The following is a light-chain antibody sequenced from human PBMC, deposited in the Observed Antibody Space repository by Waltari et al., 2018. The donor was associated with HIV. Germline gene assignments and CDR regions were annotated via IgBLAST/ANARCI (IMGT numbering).Light chain of an antibody. CDR1: QMGEKY. CDR3: QAWDSSVV. V-gene: IGLV3-1*01. J-gene: IGLJ2*01. Sequence: SFELTQPPSVSVSPGQTSSITFSGYQMGEKYVSWYQQKPGQSPVMVIYEDNNRPSGIPERFSGSNSGNTATLTISGTQAMDEADYFCQAWDSSVVFGGGTKLTVL. CDR2: EDN.